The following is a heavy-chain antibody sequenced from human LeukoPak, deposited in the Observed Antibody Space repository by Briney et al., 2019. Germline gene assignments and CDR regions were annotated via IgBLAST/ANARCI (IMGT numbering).Heavy chain of an antibody. V-gene: IGHV1/OR15-3*02. CDR2: INAGNDDT. Sequence: ASVKVSCKASGYTFTDYYIHWVRQAPGQGLEWMGWINAGNDDTKVSQKFQGRVTITRDTSASTAYMELSSLRSEDTTVYYCARGCGADCPDTEYFHHWGQGTLVTVSS. CDR3: ARGCGADCPDTEYFHH. J-gene: IGHJ1*01. CDR1: GYTFTDYY. D-gene: IGHD2-21*02.